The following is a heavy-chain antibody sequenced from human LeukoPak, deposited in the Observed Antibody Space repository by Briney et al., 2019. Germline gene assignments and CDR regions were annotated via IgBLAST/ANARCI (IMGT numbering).Heavy chain of an antibody. CDR3: ARWVVVPAAIHYYYGMDV. D-gene: IGHD2-2*02. V-gene: IGHV4-34*01. J-gene: IGHJ6*02. Sequence: PSETLSLTCAVYGGSFSGYYWSWLRQPPGKGLEWIGEINHSGSTNYNPSLKSRVTISVDTSKNQFSLKLSSVTAADTAVYYCARWVVVPAAIHYYYGMDVWGQGTTVTVSS. CDR2: INHSGST. CDR1: GGSFSGYY.